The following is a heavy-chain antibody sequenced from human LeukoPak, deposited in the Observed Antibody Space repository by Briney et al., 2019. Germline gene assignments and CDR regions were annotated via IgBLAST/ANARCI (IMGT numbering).Heavy chain of an antibody. V-gene: IGHV1-2*04. J-gene: IGHJ6*02. CDR3: ARVSGSGPYGMDV. CDR1: GYTFTGHY. Sequence: ASVKVSCKASGYTFTGHYTHWVRQAPGQGLEWMGWINPNSGGTNYAQKSRGWVTMTRDTSISTAYMELSRLRSDGTAVYYCARVSGSGPYGMDVWGQGTTVTVSS. D-gene: IGHD1-26*01. CDR2: INPNSGGT.